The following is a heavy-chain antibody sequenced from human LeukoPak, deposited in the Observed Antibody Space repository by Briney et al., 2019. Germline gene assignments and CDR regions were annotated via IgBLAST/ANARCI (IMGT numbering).Heavy chain of an antibody. D-gene: IGHD6-13*01. CDR3: AKGPYRIPAGGRWHFDY. J-gene: IGHJ4*02. CDR1: GFTFSSYA. V-gene: IGHV3-23*01. CDR2: ISGSGDNT. Sequence: PGGSLRLSCAASGFTFSSYAMSWVRQVPGKGLEWVSVISGSGDNTYYADSVKGRFTISRDNSKNTLYLQVNSLRAEDTAVYYCAKGPYRIPAGGRWHFDYWGQGTLVTVSS.